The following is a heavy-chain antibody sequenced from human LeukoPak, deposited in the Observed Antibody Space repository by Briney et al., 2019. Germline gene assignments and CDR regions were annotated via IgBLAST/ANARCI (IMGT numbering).Heavy chain of an antibody. J-gene: IGHJ4*02. CDR3: ARRTGNYFAYSDY. CDR1: GGSISSYY. V-gene: IGHV4-4*07. D-gene: IGHD1-26*01. Sequence: SETLSLTCTVSGGSISSYYWSWIRQPAGKGLEWIGRIYTSGSTNYNPSLKSRVTISTETSKNQFSLRLTSISAADTAVYYCARRTGNYFAYSDYWGQGARVTVSS. CDR2: IYTSGST.